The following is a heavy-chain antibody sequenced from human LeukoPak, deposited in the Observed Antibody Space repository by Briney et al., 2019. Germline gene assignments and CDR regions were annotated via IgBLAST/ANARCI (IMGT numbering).Heavy chain of an antibody. CDR2: IYPGDSDT. CDR3: ARQGYSDYGFDS. J-gene: IGHJ4*02. D-gene: IGHD5-12*01. V-gene: IGHV5-51*01. CDR1: GYSFTSYW. Sequence: GESLKISCKGSGYSFTSYWIGWVRQMPGKGLECMGIIYPGDSDTRYSPSFQGQVTISADKSISTAYLQWNNLKASDSAIYYCARQGYSDYGFDSWGQGTLVTVSS.